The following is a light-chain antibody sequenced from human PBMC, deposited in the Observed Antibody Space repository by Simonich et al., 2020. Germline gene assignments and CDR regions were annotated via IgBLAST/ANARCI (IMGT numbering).Light chain of an antibody. Sequence: SYELTQPSSVSVSPGQTARITCSGDVLAKKYARWFQQKPGQAPVLVIYKDSERTSGIPELFSGSSSGTTVTLTISGAQVEDEADYYCYSAADNNRVFGGGTKLTVL. CDR2: KDS. CDR3: YSAADNNRV. CDR1: VLAKKY. V-gene: IGLV3-27*01. J-gene: IGLJ3*02.